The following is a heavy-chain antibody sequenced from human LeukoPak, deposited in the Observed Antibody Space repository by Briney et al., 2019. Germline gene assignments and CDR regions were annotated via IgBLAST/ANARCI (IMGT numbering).Heavy chain of an antibody. Sequence: ASVTVSCKASGYTFTNYYIHWVRQAPGQGLEWMGLINPSGGRTTYAKKFQGRVTMTRDTSISTAYMELSRLRSDDTAVYYCARVRGCTSGGLDYWGQGTLVTVSS. V-gene: IGHV1-2*06. CDR2: INPSGGRT. D-gene: IGHD3-10*01. J-gene: IGHJ4*02. CDR3: ARVRGCTSGGLDY. CDR1: GYTFTNYY.